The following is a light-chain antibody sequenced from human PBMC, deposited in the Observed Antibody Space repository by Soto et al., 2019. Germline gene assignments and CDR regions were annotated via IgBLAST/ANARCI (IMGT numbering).Light chain of an antibody. J-gene: IGKJ5*01. CDR3: QQTYTTLSIT. CDR2: AAS. V-gene: IGKV1-39*01. Sequence: DIQMTQSPSSLSGSVGDRVTITCRASESISRHLNWYQQKPGKAPKLLIYAASSLQNGVPSRFRGGGSGTDFTLTISNLQPEDVATYYCQQTYTTLSITFGQGTRLEIK. CDR1: ESISRH.